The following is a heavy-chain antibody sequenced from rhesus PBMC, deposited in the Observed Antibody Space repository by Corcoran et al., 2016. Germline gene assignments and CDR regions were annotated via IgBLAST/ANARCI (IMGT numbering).Heavy chain of an antibody. CDR3: ARGPLYSSGWYYFDY. J-gene: IGHJ4*01. Sequence: QVTLKGSGPALVKPTQTLTLTCTFSGFSISTTGTGVGWIRQPPGKALEWLASIYWNDSKYYSTSLKSRLTISKDTSKNQVVLTMTNMDPVDTATYYCARGPLYSSGWYYFDYWGQGVLVTVSS. D-gene: IGHD6-31*01. V-gene: IGHV2-95*01. CDR2: IYWNDSK. CDR1: GFSISTTGTG.